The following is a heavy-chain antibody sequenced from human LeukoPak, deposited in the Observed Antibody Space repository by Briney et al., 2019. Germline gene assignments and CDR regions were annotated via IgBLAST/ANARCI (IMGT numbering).Heavy chain of an antibody. D-gene: IGHD1-26*01. CDR1: GFTFSSYW. CDR2: INSDGSST. V-gene: IGHV3-74*01. CDR3: ARGGSPPEALGDTFDI. Sequence: GGSLRLSCAASGFTFSSYWMHWVRRAPGKGLVWVSRINSDGSSTSYADSVKGRFTISRDNAKNTLYLQMNSLGAEDTAVYYCARGGSPPEALGDTFDIWGQGTMVTVSS. J-gene: IGHJ3*02.